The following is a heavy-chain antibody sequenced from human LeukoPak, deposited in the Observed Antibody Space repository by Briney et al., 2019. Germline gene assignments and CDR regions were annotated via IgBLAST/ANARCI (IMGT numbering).Heavy chain of an antibody. CDR2: INPNNGGP. CDR1: GYTFTGYY. V-gene: IGHV1-2*02. J-gene: IGHJ4*02. CDR3: ATALGGIIEHRYYFDY. Sequence: ASVKDSCKASGYTFTGYYMHGVRQAPGQGLDWMGWINPNNGGPNYAQKFQGRVTMTRDTSISTAYMELSRLRSDDTTVYYCATALGGIIEHRYYFDYWGQGTLVTVSS. D-gene: IGHD3-16*02.